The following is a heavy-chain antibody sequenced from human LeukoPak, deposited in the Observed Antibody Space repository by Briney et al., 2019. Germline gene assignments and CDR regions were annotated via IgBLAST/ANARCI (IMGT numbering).Heavy chain of an antibody. CDR1: GYTFTTYW. D-gene: IGHD6-19*01. CDR2: IYPGDSDT. V-gene: IGHV5-51*01. J-gene: IGHJ6*03. CDR3: ARHSTEGTKHLGRVAVAGSGYYYYMDV. Sequence: GESLKISCKGSGYTFTTYWIAWVRQMPGKGLEWMGIIYPGDSDTRYSPSFQDQVTISADKSITTAYLQWSSLKTSDTAMYYCARHSTEGTKHLGRVAVAGSGYYYYMDVWGKGTTVTVSS.